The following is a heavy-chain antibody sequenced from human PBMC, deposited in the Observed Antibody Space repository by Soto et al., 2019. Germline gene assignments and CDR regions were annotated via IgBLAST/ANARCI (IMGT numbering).Heavy chain of an antibody. V-gene: IGHV4-39*01. CDR1: GGSVTNSSYY. D-gene: IGHD4-17*01. CDR3: VSQRTTVLTQAYFDY. J-gene: IGHJ4*02. CDR2: VYYRGRS. Sequence: ETLSLTCTVSGGSVTNSSYYWGWIRQSPGKGLEWIGSVYYRGRSYSKSSVKSRVTISVDTSKNQFSLNFNSVTASDTALYYCVSQRTTVLTQAYFDYWGPGALVTSPQ.